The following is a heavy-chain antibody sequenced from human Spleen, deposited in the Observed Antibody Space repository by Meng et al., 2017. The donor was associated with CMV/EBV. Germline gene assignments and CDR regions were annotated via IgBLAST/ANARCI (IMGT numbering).Heavy chain of an antibody. J-gene: IGHJ3*02. CDR2: ISYDGSNK. D-gene: IGHD3-22*01. Sequence: QVQLVESGGGVVQPGRSLRLSCAASGFTFSSYAMHWVRQAPGKGLEWVAVISYDGSNKYYADSVKGRFTISRDNSKNTLYLQMNSLRAEDTAVYYCAREGIVTAFDIWGQGTMVTVSS. CDR1: GFTFSSYA. V-gene: IGHV3-30-3*01. CDR3: AREGIVTAFDI.